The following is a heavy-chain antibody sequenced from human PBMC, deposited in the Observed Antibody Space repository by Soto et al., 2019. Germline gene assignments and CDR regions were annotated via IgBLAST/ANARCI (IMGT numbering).Heavy chain of an antibody. D-gene: IGHD1-7*01. CDR1: GLTFSNYA. J-gene: IGHJ4*02. CDR2: MSGSSSTT. CDR3: AKNQERELPRVIDF. Sequence: EVRLLGSGGGLVKSGGSLRLSCATSGLTFSNYAMSWVRQAPGGGLEWVSSMSGSSSTTYYADSVRGRFTISRDRSKNTLYLQMSSLRAEDTALYYCAKNQERELPRVIDFWGQGTLVTVSS. V-gene: IGHV3-23*01.